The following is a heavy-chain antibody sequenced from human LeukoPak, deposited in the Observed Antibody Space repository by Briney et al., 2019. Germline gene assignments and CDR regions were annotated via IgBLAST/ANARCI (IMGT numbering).Heavy chain of an antibody. V-gene: IGHV3-66*01. Sequence: GGSLRLSCSASGFTFSSFVMHWVRQAPGKGLEWVSVIYSGGSTYYADSVKGRFTISRDNSKNTLYLQMNSLRAEDTAVYYCARDPGPWGQGTLVTVSS. J-gene: IGHJ5*02. CDR3: ARDPGP. CDR1: GFTFSSFV. CDR2: IYSGGST.